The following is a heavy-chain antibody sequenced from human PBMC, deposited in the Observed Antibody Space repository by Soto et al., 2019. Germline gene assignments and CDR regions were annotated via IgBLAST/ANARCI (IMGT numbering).Heavy chain of an antibody. CDR3: AGEWGAYGSGCYFDR. D-gene: IGHD3-9*01. Sequence: PGGSLRLSCAASGFSFSSHSFNWVRQAPGQGLGWVAYISSRSSLILYADSVRGRFVISRDNALNSLYLQMNSPRDEDTAIYYCAGEWGAYGSGCYFDRWGKGTTGTASS. J-gene: IGHJ6*04. CDR2: ISSRSSLI. CDR1: GFSFSSHS. V-gene: IGHV3-21*06.